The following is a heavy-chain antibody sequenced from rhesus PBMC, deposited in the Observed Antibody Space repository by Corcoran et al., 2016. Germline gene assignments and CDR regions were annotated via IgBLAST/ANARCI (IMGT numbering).Heavy chain of an antibody. V-gene: IGHV3-14*01. Sequence: EVQLVESGGGLAKPGGSRRLSWVASGCPLRSFWLHWVRQAPGKGLEWISTINSGGDSTYYADSVKGRFTISRENAKNTLYLQMNSLRAEDTAVYYCAKIDLRWGQGVLVTVSS. J-gene: IGHJ4*01. CDR2: INSGGDST. D-gene: IGHD2-15*01. CDR1: GCPLRSFW. CDR3: AKIDLR.